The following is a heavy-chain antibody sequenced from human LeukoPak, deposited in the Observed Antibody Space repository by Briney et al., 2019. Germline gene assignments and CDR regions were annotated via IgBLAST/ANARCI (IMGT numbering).Heavy chain of an antibody. CDR1: GFTFSSYG. CDR3: ARNGNDGSGKYYFDF. V-gene: IGHV3-30*03. CDR2: ISYDGSNK. D-gene: IGHD3-22*01. Sequence: PGGSLRLSCAASGFTFSSYGMHWVRQAPGKGLEWVAVISYDGSNKYYADSVKGRFTISRDNSKSTLYLQMSSLRAEDTAVYSCARNGNDGSGKYYFDFWGQGTLVTISS. J-gene: IGHJ4*02.